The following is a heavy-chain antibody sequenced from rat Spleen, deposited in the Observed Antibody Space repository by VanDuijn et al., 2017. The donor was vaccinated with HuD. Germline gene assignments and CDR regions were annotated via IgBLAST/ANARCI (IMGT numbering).Heavy chain of an antibody. CDR1: GFTFSDYY. CDR2: LSYDASAP. CDR3: ARGTTIRGYVLDA. Sequence: EVQLVESGGGLVQPGRSLKLSCAASGFTFSDYYMAWVRQAPTKGLEWVATLSYDASAPYYRDSVKGRITISRDDARSLLYLQKDSLRSEDTATYYCARGTTIRGYVLDAWGQGASVTVSS. J-gene: IGHJ4*01. D-gene: IGHD4-3*01. V-gene: IGHV5-7*01.